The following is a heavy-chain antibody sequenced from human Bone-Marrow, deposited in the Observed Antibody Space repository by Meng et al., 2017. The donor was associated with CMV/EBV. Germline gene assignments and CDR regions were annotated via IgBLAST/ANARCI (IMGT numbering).Heavy chain of an antibody. D-gene: IGHD3-9*01. CDR1: GGSFSGYY. J-gene: IGHJ6*02. V-gene: IGHV4-34*01. Sequence: SETLSLTCAVYGGSFSGYYGSWIRQPPGKGLEWIGEINHSGSTNYNPSLKSRVTISVDTSKNQFSLKLSSVTAADTAVYYCARARPRDYDILTGYPRSPARGMDVWGQGTTVTVPS. CDR2: INHSGST. CDR3: ARARPRDYDILTGYPRSPARGMDV.